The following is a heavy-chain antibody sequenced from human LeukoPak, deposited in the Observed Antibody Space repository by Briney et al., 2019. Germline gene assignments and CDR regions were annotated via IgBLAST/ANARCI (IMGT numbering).Heavy chain of an antibody. CDR1: GYTFTSYY. CDR3: ARDSTVTTFPNWFDP. D-gene: IGHD4-17*01. J-gene: IGHJ5*02. CDR2: INPSGGST. Sequence: GASVKVSCKASGYTFTSYYVHWVRQAPGQGLEWMGIINPSGGSTSYAQKFQGRVTMTRDMSTSTVYMELSSLRSEDTAVYYCARDSTVTTFPNWFDPWGQGTLVTVSS. V-gene: IGHV1-46*01.